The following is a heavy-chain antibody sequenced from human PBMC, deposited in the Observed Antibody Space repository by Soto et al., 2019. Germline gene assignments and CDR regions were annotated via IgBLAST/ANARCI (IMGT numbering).Heavy chain of an antibody. J-gene: IGHJ3*02. Sequence: EVQLVESGGGLVKPGGSLRLSCAASGFTFSSYSMKWVRQAPGKGLEWVSSISSRSSYIYYADSVKGRFTISRDNAKNSRYLQMNSLRAEDTAVYYCARVRGAASFRGAFDIWGQGTMVTVSS. D-gene: IGHD1-26*01. CDR1: GFTFSSYS. V-gene: IGHV3-21*01. CDR2: ISSRSSYI. CDR3: ARVRGAASFRGAFDI.